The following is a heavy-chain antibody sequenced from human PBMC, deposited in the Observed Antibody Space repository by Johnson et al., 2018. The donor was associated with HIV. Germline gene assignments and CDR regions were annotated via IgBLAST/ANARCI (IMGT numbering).Heavy chain of an antibody. D-gene: IGHD3-16*01. V-gene: IGHV3-66*01. Sequence: VQVVESGGGLVQSGGSLRLSCGVSGFAVSSNYMSWVRQAPGKGLEWVAIIYSGGSTYYAESVKGSFTISRDNSKNTLYLQMNSLRAEETAVYYCAKRAQLGTAWYVNAFDIWGLGTMVTVSS. CDR3: AKRAQLGTAWYVNAFDI. J-gene: IGHJ3*02. CDR1: GFAVSSNY. CDR2: IYSGGST.